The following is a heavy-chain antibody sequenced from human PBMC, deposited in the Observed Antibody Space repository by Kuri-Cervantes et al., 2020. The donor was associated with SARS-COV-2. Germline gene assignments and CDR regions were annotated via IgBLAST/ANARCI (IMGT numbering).Heavy chain of an antibody. Sequence: GGSLRLSCTASGFTFGDYAMSWVRQAPGKGLEWASAISGSGGSTYYADSVKGRFTISRDYSKNTLYLQMNSLRAEDTAVYYCAGYCSSTSCYFGRYNWFDPWGQGTLVTVSS. V-gene: IGHV3-23*01. D-gene: IGHD2-2*01. J-gene: IGHJ5*02. CDR2: ISGSGGST. CDR1: GFTFGDYA. CDR3: AGYCSSTSCYFGRYNWFDP.